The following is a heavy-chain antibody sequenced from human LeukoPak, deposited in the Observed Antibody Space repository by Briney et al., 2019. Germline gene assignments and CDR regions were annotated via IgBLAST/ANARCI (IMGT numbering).Heavy chain of an antibody. CDR2: IYPSGGGT. CDR3: ARAYRGYSIDF. D-gene: IGHD3-22*01. Sequence: ASVKVFCKASGYTFTSYYMHWVRQAPGHGLGWMGIIYPSGGGTSYAQKFQGRVTMTRDTSTSTVYMELSSLTSEDTAIYYCARAYRGYSIDFWGQGTLVTVSS. V-gene: IGHV1-46*01. CDR1: GYTFTSYY. J-gene: IGHJ4*02.